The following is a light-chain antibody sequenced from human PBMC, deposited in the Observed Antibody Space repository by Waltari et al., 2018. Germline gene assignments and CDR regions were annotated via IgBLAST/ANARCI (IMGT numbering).Light chain of an antibody. Sequence: QSALTQPPSVSGAPGHSVTISCTGSRSTIGAGYDVHWYHQLPGAAPKLLIYAFSNRPSGVPDRFYGSKSGTSASLAINGLQAEDEAIYYCQSYDSSLSAVFGGGTKVTVL. J-gene: IGLJ3*02. V-gene: IGLV1-40*01. CDR1: RSTIGAGYD. CDR3: QSYDSSLSAV. CDR2: AFS.